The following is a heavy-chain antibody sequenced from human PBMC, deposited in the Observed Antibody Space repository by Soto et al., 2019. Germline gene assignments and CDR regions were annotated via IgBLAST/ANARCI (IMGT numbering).Heavy chain of an antibody. CDR3: ARQRIVAAGTFVDY. J-gene: IGHJ4*02. V-gene: IGHV4-39*01. CDR1: GDSINSTSYY. CDR2: IYFSGST. D-gene: IGHD6-13*01. Sequence: SETLSLTCIVSGDSINSTSYYWGWIRQPPGQGLEWIASIYFSGSTYNNPSLKSRLTVSVDTSKSQFSLKLSSVTAADTALYYCARQRIVAAGTFVDYWGQGSMVTVSS.